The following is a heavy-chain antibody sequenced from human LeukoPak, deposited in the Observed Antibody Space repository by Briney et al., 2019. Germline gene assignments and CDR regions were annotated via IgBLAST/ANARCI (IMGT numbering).Heavy chain of an antibody. Sequence: VGSLRLSCAASGFTFSSYAMSWVRQAPGKGLEWVSAISGSGGSTYYADSVKGRFTISRDNSKNTLYLQMNSLRAEDTAVYYCAKDLAYYDSSGFPVDPFDYWGQGTLVTVSS. CDR2: ISGSGGST. CDR1: GFTFSSYA. CDR3: AKDLAYYDSSGFPVDPFDY. D-gene: IGHD3-22*01. V-gene: IGHV3-23*01. J-gene: IGHJ4*02.